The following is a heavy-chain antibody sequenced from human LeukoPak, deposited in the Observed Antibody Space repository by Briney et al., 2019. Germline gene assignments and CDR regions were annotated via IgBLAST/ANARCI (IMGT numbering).Heavy chain of an antibody. CDR3: AGVRLGNSGFSEYFEH. J-gene: IGHJ1*01. Sequence: KPSETLSLTCTVSGGSISSSSVYWGWIRQPPGKGLEWIATISYSGSTTSYSPSLKSRVTISVDTSKNQFSLKLNSVTAADTAVYYCAGVRLGNSGFSEYFEHWGQGTLVTVSS. CDR2: ISYSGSTT. CDR1: GGSISSSSVY. D-gene: IGHD3-16*01. V-gene: IGHV4-39*01.